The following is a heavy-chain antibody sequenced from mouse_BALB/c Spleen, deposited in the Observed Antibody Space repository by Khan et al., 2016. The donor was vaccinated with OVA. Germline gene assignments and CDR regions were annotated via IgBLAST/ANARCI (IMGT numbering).Heavy chain of an antibody. J-gene: IGHJ1*01. CDR2: ISTYYGDA. CDR3: ARDYGSSYRYVDV. V-gene: IGHV1S137*01. D-gene: IGHD1-1*01. CDR1: GYTFTDYA. Sequence: QVQLQQPGAELVRPGVSVKISCKGSGYTFTDYAMHWVKQSHAKSLEWIGVISTYYGDANYNQKFKGKATMTVDKSSSTAYMELARLTSEDSAIYYCARDYGSSYRYVDVWGAGTTVTVSS.